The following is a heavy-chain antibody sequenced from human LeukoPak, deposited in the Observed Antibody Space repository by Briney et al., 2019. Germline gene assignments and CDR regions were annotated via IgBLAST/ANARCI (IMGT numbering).Heavy chain of an antibody. D-gene: IGHD6-19*01. CDR3: AREGIAVAGLDY. J-gene: IGHJ4*02. CDR1: GGSISSYY. Sequence: SETLSLTCTVSGGSISSYYWSWIRQPPGKGLEWIGYIYYGGSTNYNPSLKSRVTISVDTSKNQFSLKLSSVTAADTAVYYCAREGIAVAGLDYWGQGTLVTVSS. V-gene: IGHV4-59*01. CDR2: IYYGGST.